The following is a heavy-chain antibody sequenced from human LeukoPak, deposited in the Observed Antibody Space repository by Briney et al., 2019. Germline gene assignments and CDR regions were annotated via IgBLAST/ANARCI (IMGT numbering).Heavy chain of an antibody. CDR3: ARDLVRGVCPPL. J-gene: IGHJ4*02. V-gene: IGHV3-21*01. CDR1: GFTFSSYS. Sequence: PGGSLRLSCAASGFTFSSYSMNWVRQAPGKGLEWVSSISSSSSYIYYADSVKGRFTISRDNAKNSLYPQMNSLRAEDTAVYYCARDLVRGVCPPLWGQGTLVTVSS. D-gene: IGHD3-10*01. CDR2: ISSSSSYI.